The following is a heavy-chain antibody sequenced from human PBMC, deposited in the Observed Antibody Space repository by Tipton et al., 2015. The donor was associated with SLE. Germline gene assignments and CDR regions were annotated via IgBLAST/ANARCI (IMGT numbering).Heavy chain of an antibody. J-gene: IGHJ4*02. Sequence: SLRLSCAASGFTFDDYAMHWVRQAPGKGLEWVSGISWNSGSIGYADSVKGRFTISRDNAKNSLYLQMNSLRAEDTALYYCAKDWDSSGWYGGTLDYWGQGTLVTVSS. CDR1: GFTFDDYA. CDR3: AKDWDSSGWYGGTLDY. V-gene: IGHV3-9*01. CDR2: ISWNSGSI. D-gene: IGHD6-19*01.